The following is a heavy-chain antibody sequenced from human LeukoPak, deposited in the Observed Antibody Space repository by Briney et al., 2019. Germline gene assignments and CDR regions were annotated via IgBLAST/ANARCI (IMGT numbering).Heavy chain of an antibody. CDR1: GFTFSTYS. D-gene: IGHD1-26*01. V-gene: IGHV3-21*01. J-gene: IGHJ4*02. CDR3: AKDLRSSADSKMGAADY. Sequence: GGSLRLSCAASGFTFSTYSMNWVRQAPGKGLEWVSYISSSSSYMYYADSVKGRFTISRDNSKNTLYLQMNSLRAEDTAVYYCAKDLRSSADSKMGAADYWGQGTLDTVSS. CDR2: ISSSSSYM.